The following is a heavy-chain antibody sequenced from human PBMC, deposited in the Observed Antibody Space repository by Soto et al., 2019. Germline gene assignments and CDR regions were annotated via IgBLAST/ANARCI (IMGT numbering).Heavy chain of an antibody. CDR1: GGSINSYY. CDR2: IYYSGST. J-gene: IGHJ4*02. D-gene: IGHD3-22*01. Sequence: SETLSLTCTVSGGSINSYYWSWIRQPPGKGLEWIGYIYYSGSTNYNPSLKSRVTTSVDTSKNQFSLKLSSVTAADTAVYYCARSKTYYYDSSGYYYLYYFDYWGQGTLVTVSS. V-gene: IGHV4-59*08. CDR3: ARSKTYYYDSSGYYYLYYFDY.